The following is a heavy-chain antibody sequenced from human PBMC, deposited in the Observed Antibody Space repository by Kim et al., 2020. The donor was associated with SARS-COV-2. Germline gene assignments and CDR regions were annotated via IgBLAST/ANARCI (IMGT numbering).Heavy chain of an antibody. CDR2: ITSTGYST. CDR1: GFTFSSYA. D-gene: IGHD6-13*01. CDR3: AKKADISRRDFDY. V-gene: IGHV3-23*01. J-gene: IGHJ4*02. Sequence: GGSLRLSCAASGFTFSSYAMTWVRQAPGKGLEWVSLITSTGYSTYYAYSVKGRFTISRDSSRNTVYLQMNSLRDEDTAVYYCAKKADISRRDFDYWGQGT.